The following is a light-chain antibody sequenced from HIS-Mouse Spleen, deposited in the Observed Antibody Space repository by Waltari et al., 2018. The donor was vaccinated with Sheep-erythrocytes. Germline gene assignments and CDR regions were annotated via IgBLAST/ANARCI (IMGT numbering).Light chain of an antibody. CDR1: RGSIASNS. CDR3: QSYDSSNHVV. V-gene: IGLV6-57*02. J-gene: IGLJ2*01. CDR2: EDN. Sequence: NFMLTQPHSVSESPGKTVTISCTGIRGSIASNSEPRYQQRPGSAPTTVIYEDNQRPSGVPDRFSGSIDSSSNSASLTISGLKTEDEADYYCQSYDSSNHVVFGGGTKLTVL.